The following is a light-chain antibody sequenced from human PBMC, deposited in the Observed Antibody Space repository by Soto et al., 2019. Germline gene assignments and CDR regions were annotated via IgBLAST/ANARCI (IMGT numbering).Light chain of an antibody. CDR1: QSISSY. CDR3: QQYNSYSPWT. J-gene: IGKJ1*01. V-gene: IGKV1-5*01. CDR2: AAS. Sequence: IQMTQSPSSLSASVGDRVTITCRASQSISSYLNWYQQKPGKAPKLLIYAASSLQSGVPSRFSGSGSGTEFTLTISSLQPDDFATYYCQQYNSYSPWTFGQGTKVDIK.